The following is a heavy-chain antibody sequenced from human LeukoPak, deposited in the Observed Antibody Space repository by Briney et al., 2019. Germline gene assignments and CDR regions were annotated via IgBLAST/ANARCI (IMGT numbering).Heavy chain of an antibody. V-gene: IGHV3-7*01. CDR2: IKQDGSEK. Sequence: GGSLRLSCAASGFTFSSYWMSWVRQAPGEGLEWVANIKQDGSEKYYVDSVKGRFTISRDNAKNSLYLQMNSLRAEDTAVYYCARSRGSYHTNFDYWGQGTLVTVSS. CDR1: GFTFSSYW. CDR3: ARSRGSYHTNFDY. D-gene: IGHD1-26*01. J-gene: IGHJ4*02.